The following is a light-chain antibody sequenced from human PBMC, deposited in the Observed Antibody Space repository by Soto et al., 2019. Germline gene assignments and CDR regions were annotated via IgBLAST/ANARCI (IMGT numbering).Light chain of an antibody. CDR2: SNN. Sequence: QSVLTQPPSASGTPGQRVPIPCSGSSSNIGSHTVNWYQQLPGTAPKLLIYSNNQRPSGVPDRFSGSKSGTSASLAISGLQSEDEADYYCAAWDDSLNGHVVFGGGTKVTVL. CDR3: AAWDDSLNGHVV. CDR1: SSNIGSHT. V-gene: IGLV1-44*01. J-gene: IGLJ2*01.